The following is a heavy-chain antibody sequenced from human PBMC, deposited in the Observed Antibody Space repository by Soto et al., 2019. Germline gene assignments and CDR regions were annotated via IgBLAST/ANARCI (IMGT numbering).Heavy chain of an antibody. V-gene: IGHV3-23*01. J-gene: IGHJ3*02. CDR1: GFTFSSYA. D-gene: IGHD6-25*01. CDR3: AKGWTSRFGYEGQYSSGRDAFDI. CDR2: ISGSGGST. Sequence: HPGGSLRLSCAASGFTFSSYAMSWVRQAPGKGLEWVSAISGSGGSTYYADSVKGRFTISRDNSKNTLYLQMNSLRAEDTAVYYCAKGWTSRFGYEGQYSSGRDAFDIWGQGTVVTVS.